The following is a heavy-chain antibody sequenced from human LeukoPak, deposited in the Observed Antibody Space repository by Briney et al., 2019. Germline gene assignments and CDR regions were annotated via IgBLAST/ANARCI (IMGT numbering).Heavy chain of an antibody. J-gene: IGHJ5*02. V-gene: IGHV4-31*11. CDR2: IYYSGST. CDR1: GGSISSAGYY. CDR3: ARAKFYDILTGYLNWFDP. D-gene: IGHD3-9*01. Sequence: PSQTLSLTCAVSGGSISSAGYYWSWIRQYPGKGLEWIGYIYYSGSTQYNPSLKSRVTLSVDTSKNQFSLKLSSVTAADTAVYYCARAKFYDILTGYLNWFDPWGQGTLVTVSS.